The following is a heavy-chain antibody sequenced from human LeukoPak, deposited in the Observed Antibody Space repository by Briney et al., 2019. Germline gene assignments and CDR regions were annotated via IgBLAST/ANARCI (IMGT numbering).Heavy chain of an antibody. V-gene: IGHV3-23*01. Sequence: GGALRLSCAASGFTFRSHAMSWVRQAPGKGLAGVSTISGGGDNTDYADSVKGRFTISRDSSKNTMTLHMNSLRVEDTAVYYCAREGLGAAAGTFDYWSQGTLVTVSS. D-gene: IGHD6-13*01. CDR3: AREGLGAAAGTFDY. CDR2: ISGGGDNT. CDR1: GFTFRSHA. J-gene: IGHJ4*02.